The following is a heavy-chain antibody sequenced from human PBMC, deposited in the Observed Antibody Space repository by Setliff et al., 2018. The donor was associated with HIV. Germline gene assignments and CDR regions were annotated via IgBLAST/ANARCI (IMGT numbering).Heavy chain of an antibody. CDR1: GFTVNTNY. CDR3: ARGHSGSYFPYFDY. J-gene: IGHJ4*02. D-gene: IGHD1-26*01. Sequence: GGSLRLSCAASGFTVNTNYMHWVRQAPGKGLEWVAVIWYDGSNKYYADSVKGRFTISRDNSKNTLYLQMNSLRAEDTAVYYCARGHSGSYFPYFDYWGQGTLVTVSS. CDR2: IWYDGSNK. V-gene: IGHV3-33*08.